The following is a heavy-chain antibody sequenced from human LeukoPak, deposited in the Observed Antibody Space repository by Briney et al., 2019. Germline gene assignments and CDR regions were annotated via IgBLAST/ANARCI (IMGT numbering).Heavy chain of an antibody. CDR3: ARGDGVVVPAAIGLSHYYYGMDV. D-gene: IGHD2-2*02. CDR2: IYYSGST. J-gene: IGHJ6*02. CDR1: GGSISSGGYY. V-gene: IGHV4-31*03. Sequence: SQTLSLTCTVSGGSISSGGYYWSWIRQHPGKGLEWIGYIYYSGSTYYNPSLKSRVTISVDTSKNQFSLKLSSVTAADTAVYYCARGDGVVVPAAIGLSHYYYGMDVWGQGTTVTVSS.